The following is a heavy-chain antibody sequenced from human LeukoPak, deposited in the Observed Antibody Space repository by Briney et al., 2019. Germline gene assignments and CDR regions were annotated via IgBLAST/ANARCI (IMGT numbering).Heavy chain of an antibody. CDR2: IYYSGST. D-gene: IGHD1-1*01. CDR1: GCSISSYY. V-gene: IGHV4-59*01. Sequence: PSETLSLTCTVSGCSISSYYWSWIRQPPGKGLEWIGYIYYSGSTNYNPSLKSRVTISVDTSKNQLSMNMRSVTAADTAVYYCARDQSQQLRGTYFYHYYVMDVWGQGTTVTVSS. CDR3: ARDQSQQLRGTYFYHYYVMDV. J-gene: IGHJ6*02.